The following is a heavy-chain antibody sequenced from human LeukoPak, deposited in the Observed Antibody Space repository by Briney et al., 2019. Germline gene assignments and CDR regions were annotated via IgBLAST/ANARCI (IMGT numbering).Heavy chain of an antibody. J-gene: IGHJ4*02. Sequence: SGTLSLTCAVSGGSLSSSNRWSGARRPPGKGLEGIGEIYDSGSTNYNPSLKRRVTISVDKSMNQFSLKLSSVTAADTAVYYCARDLIDRDCSSTSCYGSLGYWGPGTLVTVSS. CDR3: ARDLIDRDCSSTSCYGSLGY. V-gene: IGHV4-4*02. CDR2: IYDSGST. CDR1: GGSLSSSNR. D-gene: IGHD2-2*01.